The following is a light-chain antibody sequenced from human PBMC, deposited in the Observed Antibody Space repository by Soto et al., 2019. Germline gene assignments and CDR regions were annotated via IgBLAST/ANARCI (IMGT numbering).Light chain of an antibody. CDR1: HDISTH. CDR2: ESS. CDR3: QQYYNVGIT. Sequence: IQMTQSPSSLFASVGDIFTITFRASHDISTHLNWYQQMPGKAPKLLIYESSNVQTGVPSRFSGHGSGTDFVFTISSLQPEDIGTYYCQQYYNVGITFSQGTRLEIK. V-gene: IGKV1-33*01. J-gene: IGKJ5*01.